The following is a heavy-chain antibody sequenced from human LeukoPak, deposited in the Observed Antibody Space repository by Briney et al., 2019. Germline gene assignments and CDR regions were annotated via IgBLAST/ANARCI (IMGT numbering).Heavy chain of an antibody. CDR2: IYYSGST. CDR1: GGSISSYY. V-gene: IGHV4-59*01. CDR3: SSTLYSGSYYLTQLDY. Sequence: PSEALSLTXTVSGGSISSYYWSSIRQPPGKGLEWLGYIYYSGSTNYNPSLKSRVTISVDTSKNQFSLKLSSVTAADTAVYYCSSTLYSGSYYLTQLDYWGQGTLVTVSS. D-gene: IGHD1-26*01. J-gene: IGHJ4*02.